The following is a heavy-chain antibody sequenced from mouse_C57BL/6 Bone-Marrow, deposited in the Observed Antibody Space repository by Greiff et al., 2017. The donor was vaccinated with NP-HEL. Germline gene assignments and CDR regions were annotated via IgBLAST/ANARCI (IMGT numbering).Heavy chain of an antibody. CDR2: ISDGGSYT. D-gene: IGHD3-1*01. CDR3: ARGNFGYFDY. V-gene: IGHV5-4*03. CDR1: GFTFSSYA. Sequence: EVKLVESGGGLVKPGGSLKLSCAASGFTFSSYAMSWVRQTPEKRLEWVATISDGGSYTYYPDNVQGRFTISRDNAKNNLYLQMSHLKSEDTAMYYCARGNFGYFDYWGQGTTLTVSS. J-gene: IGHJ2*01.